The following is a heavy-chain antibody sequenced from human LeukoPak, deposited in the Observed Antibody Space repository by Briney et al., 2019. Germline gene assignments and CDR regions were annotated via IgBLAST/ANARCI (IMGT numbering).Heavy chain of an antibody. J-gene: IGHJ5*02. Sequence: ASVKVSCKASGYTLTSYGISWVRQAPGQGLEWMGWINTHNGNTNCAQKLQGRVTMTTDTSTSTAYMELGSLRSDDTAVYYCARDFRCSGVTCQNCFDPWGQGTLVTVSS. V-gene: IGHV1-18*01. CDR1: GYTLTSYG. CDR3: ARDFRCSGVTCQNCFDP. D-gene: IGHD2-15*01. CDR2: INTHNGNT.